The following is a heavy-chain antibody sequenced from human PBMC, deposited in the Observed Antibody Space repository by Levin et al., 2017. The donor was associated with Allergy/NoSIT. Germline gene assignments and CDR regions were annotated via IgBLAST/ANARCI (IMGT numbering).Heavy chain of an antibody. J-gene: IGHJ4*02. CDR3: ARGYRGYDDFDY. Sequence: SCKASGYTFTSYDINWVRQATGQGLEWMGWMNPNSGNTGYTQKFQGRVTMTRNTSISTAYMELSSLRSGDTAVYYCARGYRGYDDFDYWGQGTLVTVSS. V-gene: IGHV1-8*01. D-gene: IGHD5-12*01. CDR2: MNPNSGNT. CDR1: GYTFTSYD.